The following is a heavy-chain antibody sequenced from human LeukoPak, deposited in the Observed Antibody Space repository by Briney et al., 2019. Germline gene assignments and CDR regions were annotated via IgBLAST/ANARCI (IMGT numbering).Heavy chain of an antibody. Sequence: SVKVSCKASGGTFSSYAISWVRQAPGRGLEWMGGIIPIFGTANYAQKFQGRVTITADESTSTAYMELSSLRSEDTAVYYCARGYCSSTSCSIARGAFDIWGQGTMVTVSS. CDR2: IIPIFGTA. CDR1: GGTFSSYA. V-gene: IGHV1-69*01. CDR3: ARGYCSSTSCSIARGAFDI. J-gene: IGHJ3*02. D-gene: IGHD2-2*01.